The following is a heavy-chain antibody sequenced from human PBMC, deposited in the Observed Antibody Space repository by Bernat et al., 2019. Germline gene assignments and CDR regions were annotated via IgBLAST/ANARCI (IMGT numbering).Heavy chain of an antibody. CDR1: GFTFSSYG. J-gene: IGHJ4*02. CDR3: ARDSGDAYYCDY. CDR2: IWYDGSNK. V-gene: IGHV3-33*01. D-gene: IGHD4-17*01. Sequence: QVQLVESGGGVVQPGRSLRLSCAASGFTFSSYGMHWVRQAPGKGLEWVAVIWYDGSNKYYADSVKGRFTISRDNSKNTLYLQMNSLRAEDTAVYYCARDSGDAYYCDYWGQGTLVTVSS.